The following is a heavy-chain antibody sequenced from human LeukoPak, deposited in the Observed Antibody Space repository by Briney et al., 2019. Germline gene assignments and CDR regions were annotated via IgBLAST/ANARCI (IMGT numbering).Heavy chain of an antibody. D-gene: IGHD3-10*01. CDR2: IYYSGST. Sequence: SETLSLTCTVSGYSISSGYYWGWIRQPPGKGLEWIGSIYYSGSTYYNPSLKSRVTISVDTFKNQFSLKLSSVTAADTAVYYCARDRGSGSYVTYWGQGTLVTVSS. CDR3: ARDRGSGSYVTY. V-gene: IGHV4-38-2*02. CDR1: GYSISSGYY. J-gene: IGHJ4*02.